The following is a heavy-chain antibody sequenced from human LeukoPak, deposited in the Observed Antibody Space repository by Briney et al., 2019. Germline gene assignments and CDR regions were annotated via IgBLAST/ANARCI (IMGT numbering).Heavy chain of an antibody. V-gene: IGHV1-24*01. CDR1: GYTLTELA. CDR2: FDPEDGET. D-gene: IGHD6-13*01. Sequence: ASVKVSCKVSGYTLTELAVHWVRQAPGKGLEWMANFDPEDGETLYTQKFQGRVTLTEDTSTDTAYFELSSLRSDDTAVYYCATGLPAAAAAQTWGRGTLVTVSS. J-gene: IGHJ5*02. CDR3: ATGLPAAAAAQT.